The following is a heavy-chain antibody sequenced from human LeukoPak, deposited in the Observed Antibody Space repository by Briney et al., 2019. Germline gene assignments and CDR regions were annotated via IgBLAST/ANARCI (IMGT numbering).Heavy chain of an antibody. CDR2: IYYSGST. Sequence: SQTLSLTCTVSGGSISSGDYYWSWIRQPPGKGLEWIGYIYYSGSTNYNPSLKSRVTISVDTSKNQFSLKLSSVTAADTAVYYCAREDSGSSGYVFDPWGQGTLVTVSS. CDR3: AREDSGSSGYVFDP. D-gene: IGHD3-22*01. CDR1: GGSISSGDYY. V-gene: IGHV4-61*08. J-gene: IGHJ5*02.